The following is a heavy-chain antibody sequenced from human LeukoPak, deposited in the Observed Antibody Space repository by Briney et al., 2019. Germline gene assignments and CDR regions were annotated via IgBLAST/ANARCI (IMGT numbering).Heavy chain of an antibody. CDR3: AGSIAATGHMPHDY. V-gene: IGHV1-2*02. CDR1: GYTFTGYY. CDR2: IRPNSGGT. J-gene: IGHJ4*02. Sequence: GASVNVSCKASGYTFTGYYIHWLRQAPGQGLEWMGWIRPNSGGTNYAQKFQGRVTMTRDTSISTAYMELSSLRSDDTSVFYCAGSIAATGHMPHDYWGQGTLVTVSS. D-gene: IGHD6-25*01.